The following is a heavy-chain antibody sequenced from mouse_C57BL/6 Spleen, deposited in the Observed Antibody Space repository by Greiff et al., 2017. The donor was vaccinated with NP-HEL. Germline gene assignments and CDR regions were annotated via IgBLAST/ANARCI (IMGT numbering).Heavy chain of an antibody. D-gene: IGHD1-1*01. CDR1: GYTFTSYW. V-gene: IGHV1-53*01. CDR3: ARWSGSSYPFDY. Sequence: QVQLQQPGTELVKPGASVKLSCKASGYTFTSYWMHWVKQRPGQGLEWIGNINPSNGGTNYNEKFKSKATLTVDKSSSTAYMQLSSLTSEDSAVYYWARWSGSSYPFDYWGQGTTLTVSS. CDR2: INPSNGGT. J-gene: IGHJ2*01.